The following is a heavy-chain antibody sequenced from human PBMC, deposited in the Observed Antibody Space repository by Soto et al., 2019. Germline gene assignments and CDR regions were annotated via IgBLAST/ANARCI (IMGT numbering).Heavy chain of an antibody. V-gene: IGHV4-4*02. CDR2: IFHTGGT. D-gene: IGHD6-25*01. CDR3: ARVFSSGSGWMYYFDF. CDR1: SDSIAGENW. Sequence: QVQLQESGPGLVKPSETLSLTCTVSSDSIAGENWWSWVRQPPGMGLEWIGEIFHTGGTNYNPSLKVRVTMEGDKSKYQFSRKLISATAADTAVYYCARVFSSGSGWMYYFDFWGQGTLVSVSS. J-gene: IGHJ4*02.